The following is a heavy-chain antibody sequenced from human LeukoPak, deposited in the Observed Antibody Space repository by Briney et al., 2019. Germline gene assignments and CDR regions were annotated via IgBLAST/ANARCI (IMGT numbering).Heavy chain of an antibody. CDR3: ARAFLDGCDI. D-gene: IGHD2/OR15-2a*01. CDR2: ISSSGNAV. V-gene: IGHV3-11*04. CDR1: GFTFRDYF. J-gene: IGHJ3*02. Sequence: PGGSLRLSCAASGFTFRDYFMTWIRQAPGKGLEWVSYISSSGNAVYHADSVKGRFTISRDNAKNSLYLQLNSLRAEDTAVYYCARAFLDGCDIWGQGTMVTVSS.